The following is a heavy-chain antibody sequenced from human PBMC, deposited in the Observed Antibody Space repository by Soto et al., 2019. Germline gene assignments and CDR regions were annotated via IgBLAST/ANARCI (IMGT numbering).Heavy chain of an antibody. CDR2: ISYDGSNK. CDR1: GFTFSSYA. D-gene: IGHD3-22*01. J-gene: IGHJ6*02. V-gene: IGHV3-30-3*01. CDR3: AREHYYDHRMDV. Sequence: GGSLRLSCAASGFTFSSYAMHWVRQAPGKGLEWVAVISYDGSNKYYADSVKGRFTISRDNSKNTLYLQMNSLRAEDTAVYYCAREHYYDHRMDVWGQGTTVTVSS.